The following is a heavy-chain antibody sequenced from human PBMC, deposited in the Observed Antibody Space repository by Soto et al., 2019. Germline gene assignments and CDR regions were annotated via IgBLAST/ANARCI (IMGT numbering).Heavy chain of an antibody. CDR3: ARAYKERGYSGYESDY. CDR1: GFSLSTSGMC. D-gene: IGHD5-12*01. V-gene: IGHV2-70*01. Sequence: GSGPTLVNPTQTLTLTCTFSGFSLSTSGMCVSWIRQPPGKALEWLALIDWDDDKYYSTSLKTRLTISKDTSKNQVVLTMTNMDPVDTATYYCARAYKERGYSGYESDYWGQGTLVTVSS. J-gene: IGHJ4*02. CDR2: IDWDDDK.